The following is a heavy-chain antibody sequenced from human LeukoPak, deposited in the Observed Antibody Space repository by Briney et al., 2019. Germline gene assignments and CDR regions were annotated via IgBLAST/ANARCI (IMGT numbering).Heavy chain of an antibody. J-gene: IGHJ4*02. D-gene: IGHD3-22*01. CDR3: AKRGVVIRVILVGFHKEAYYFDS. CDR1: GITLSNYG. CDR2: ISDSGGST. V-gene: IGHV3-23*01. Sequence: GGSLKLSCAVSGITLSNYGMSWVRQAPGKGLEWVAGISDSGGSTKYADSVKGRFTISRDNPRNTLHLQMNSMRAEDTAVYFCAKRGVVIRVILVGFHKEAYYFDSWGRGALVTVSS.